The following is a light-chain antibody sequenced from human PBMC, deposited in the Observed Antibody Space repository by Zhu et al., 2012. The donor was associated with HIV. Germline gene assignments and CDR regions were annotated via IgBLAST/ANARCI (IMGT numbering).Light chain of an antibody. V-gene: IGKV1-5*03. CDR1: QSVHKW. CDR2: GAS. CDR3: QQYYTPSYT. Sequence: DIQMTQSPSTLSASVGDSVTITCRASQSVHKWLAWYQQKPEQAPKLLIYGASTLETGVPSRFSGSGSETEFTLTISSLQPDDFASYSCQQYYTPSYTFGQGTKLQIK. J-gene: IGKJ2*01.